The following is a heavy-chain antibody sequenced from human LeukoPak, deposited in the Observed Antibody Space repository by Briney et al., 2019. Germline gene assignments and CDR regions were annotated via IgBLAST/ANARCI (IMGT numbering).Heavy chain of an antibody. Sequence: GGCLRLSCVASGFTFSSYSMNWVRQAPGKGLEWVSSITRSSNYIYYADSVKGRFTISRDNAKNSLYLQMNSLRAEDTAVYYCASHGSGSYIRDDWGQGTLVTVSS. CDR1: GFTFSSYS. D-gene: IGHD3-10*01. J-gene: IGHJ4*02. CDR3: ASHGSGSYIRDD. CDR2: ITRSSNYI. V-gene: IGHV3-21*01.